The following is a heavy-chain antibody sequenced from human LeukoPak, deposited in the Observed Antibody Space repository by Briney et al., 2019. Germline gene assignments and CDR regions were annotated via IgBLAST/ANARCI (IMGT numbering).Heavy chain of an antibody. CDR2: VYNSESI. V-gene: IGHV4-4*07. CDR1: GGSINGYY. CDR3: ARVQRGYFDY. J-gene: IGHJ4*02. Sequence: SETLSLTCTVSGGSINGYYWSWIRQPAGKGLEWIGRVYNSESINYNPSLKSRVTMSIDTSKNQFYLKLNSVTAAGTAVYYCARVQRGYFDYWGQGTLVTVSS. D-gene: IGHD6-25*01.